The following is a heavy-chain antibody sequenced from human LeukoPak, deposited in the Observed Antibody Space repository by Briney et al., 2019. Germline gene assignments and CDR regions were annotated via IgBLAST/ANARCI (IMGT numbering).Heavy chain of an antibody. CDR1: GYTFTSYG. Sequence: ASVKVSCKASGYTFTSYGISWVRQAPGQGLEWMGWISAYNGNTNYAQKLQGRVTMTRNTSISTAYMELSSLRSEDTAVYYCARVLTRSGIAVAAYWGQGTLVTVSS. D-gene: IGHD6-19*01. V-gene: IGHV1-18*01. CDR3: ARVLTRSGIAVAAY. J-gene: IGHJ4*02. CDR2: ISAYNGNT.